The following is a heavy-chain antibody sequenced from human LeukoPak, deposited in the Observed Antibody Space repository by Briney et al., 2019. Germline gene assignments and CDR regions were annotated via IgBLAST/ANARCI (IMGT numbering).Heavy chain of an antibody. CDR1: GFTFSSYA. CDR3: AKGPSDYGDYWFDP. V-gene: IGHV3-23*01. D-gene: IGHD4-17*01. Sequence: GGSLRLPCAASGFTFSSYAMSWVRQAPGKGLEWVSAISGSGGSTYYADSVKGRFTISRDNSKNTLYLQMNSLRAEDTAVYYCAKGPSDYGDYWFDPWGQGTLVTVSS. CDR2: ISGSGGST. J-gene: IGHJ5*02.